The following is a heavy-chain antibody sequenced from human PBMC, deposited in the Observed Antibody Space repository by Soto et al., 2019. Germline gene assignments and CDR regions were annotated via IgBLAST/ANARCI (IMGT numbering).Heavy chain of an antibody. CDR2: IYYSGST. CDR1: GGSISSGDYY. D-gene: IGHD6-19*01. CDR3: ARVIAVAGTYWFDP. J-gene: IGHJ5*02. V-gene: IGHV4-30-4*01. Sequence: SETLSLTCTVSGGSISSGDYYWSWIRQPPGKGLEWIGYIYYSGSTYYTPSLKSRVTISVDTSKNQFSLKLSSVTAADTAVYYCARVIAVAGTYWFDPWGQGTLVTVSS.